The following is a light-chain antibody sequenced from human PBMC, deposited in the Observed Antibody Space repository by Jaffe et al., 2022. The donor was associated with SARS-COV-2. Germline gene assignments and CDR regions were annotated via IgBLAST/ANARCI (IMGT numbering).Light chain of an antibody. Sequence: QSALTQPPSASGSPGQSVTISCTGTSSDVGGYDYVSWYQQHPARAPKLIIYEVTKRPSGVPDRFSGSRSGNTASLTVSGLQAEDEADYFCSSYAGSNNLVIFGGGTRLTV. CDR1: SSDVGGYDY. V-gene: IGLV2-8*01. CDR2: EVT. CDR3: SSYAGSNNLVI. J-gene: IGLJ2*01.